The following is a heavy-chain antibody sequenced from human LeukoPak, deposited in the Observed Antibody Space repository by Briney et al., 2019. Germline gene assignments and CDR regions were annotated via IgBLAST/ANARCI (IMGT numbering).Heavy chain of an antibody. Sequence: SETLSLTCTVSGDSINSLDLWSWVRQPPGKGLEWIGEINHSGNTNYNPSLKRRVTISIDTSKNQFSLKLNSVTAADSAVYYYARTPPPGATAYGAVDYWGQGTLVTVSS. J-gene: IGHJ4*02. V-gene: IGHV4-4*02. D-gene: IGHD3-16*01. CDR2: INHSGNT. CDR3: ARTPPPGATAYGAVDY. CDR1: GDSINSLDL.